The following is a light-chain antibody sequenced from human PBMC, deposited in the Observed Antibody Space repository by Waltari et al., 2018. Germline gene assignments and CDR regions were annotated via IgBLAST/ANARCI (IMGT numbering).Light chain of an antibody. CDR2: AAS. CDR1: QSINTY. Sequence: DIQMTQSPASLSASVGDRVTITCRASQSINTYLNWYQQKPEKAPKLLIYAASSLQSGVPSRFTGSGSGTEFSLTISSLQPEDFVTYYCQQTYSTPPTFGQGTNVEIK. V-gene: IGKV1-39*01. J-gene: IGKJ1*01. CDR3: QQTYSTPPT.